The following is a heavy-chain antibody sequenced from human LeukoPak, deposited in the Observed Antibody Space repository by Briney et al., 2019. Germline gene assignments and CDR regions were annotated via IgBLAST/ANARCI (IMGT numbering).Heavy chain of an antibody. D-gene: IGHD6-13*01. V-gene: IGHV4-34*01. CDR1: GGSFSGYY. CDR3: ARRESIAAARRGAWFDP. J-gene: IGHJ5*02. CDR2: INHSGST. Sequence: SETLSLTCAVYGGSFSGYYWSWIRQPPGKGLEWIGEINHSGSTNYNPSLKSRVTISVDTSKNQFSLKLSSVTAADTAVYYCARRESIAAARRGAWFDPWGQGTLVTVSS.